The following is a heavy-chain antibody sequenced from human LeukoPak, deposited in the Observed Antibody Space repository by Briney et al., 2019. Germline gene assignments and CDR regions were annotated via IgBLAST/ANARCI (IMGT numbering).Heavy chain of an antibody. CDR2: ISWNSGSI. Sequence: GGSLRLSCAASGFTFDDFAMHWVRQAPGKGPEWVSGISWNSGSIGYADSVKGRFTISRDNAKNSLYLLMNSLRAEDTALYYCAKDLYNSAYYFDYWGQGTLVTVSS. CDR1: GFTFDDFA. D-gene: IGHD6-6*01. CDR3: AKDLYNSAYYFDY. J-gene: IGHJ4*02. V-gene: IGHV3-9*01.